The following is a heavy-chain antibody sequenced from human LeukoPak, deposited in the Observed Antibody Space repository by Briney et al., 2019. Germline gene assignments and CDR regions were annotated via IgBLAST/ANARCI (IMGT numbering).Heavy chain of an antibody. D-gene: IGHD2-2*01. V-gene: IGHV4-61*02. Sequence: PSETLSLTCTVSGGSISSGSYYWSWIRQPAGKGLEWIGRIYTSGSTNYNPSLKSRVTISVDTSKNQFSLKLSSVTAADTAVYYCARSHQNNLYQLLTYYFDYWGQGTLVTVSS. CDR1: GGSISSGSYY. CDR3: ARSHQNNLYQLLTYYFDY. CDR2: IYTSGST. J-gene: IGHJ4*02.